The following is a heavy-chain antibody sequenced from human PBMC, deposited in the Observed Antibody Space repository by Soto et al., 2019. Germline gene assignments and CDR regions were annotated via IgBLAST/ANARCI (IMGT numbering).Heavy chain of an antibody. Sequence: SVKVSCKASGFTFTSSAIQWVRQARGQRLEWIGWIVVGSGNIRYAQKFQERVTITRDMSATTAYMELSSLRSEDTAVYYCARESLKQLVLYYYYYMDVWGKGTTVTVSS. CDR1: GFTFTSSA. D-gene: IGHD6-6*01. J-gene: IGHJ6*03. CDR2: IVVGSGNI. V-gene: IGHV1-58*02. CDR3: ARESLKQLVLYYYYYMDV.